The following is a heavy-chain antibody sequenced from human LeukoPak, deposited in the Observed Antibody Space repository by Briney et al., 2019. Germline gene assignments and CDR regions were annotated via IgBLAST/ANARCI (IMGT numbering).Heavy chain of an antibody. CDR1: GYTFTSYG. D-gene: IGHD2-2*01. Sequence: ASVKVSCKASGYTFTSYGISWVRQAPGQGLEWMGWISAYNGNTNYARKLQGRVTMTTDTSTSTAYMELRSLRSDDTAVYYCARGGPYCSSTSCSEKGRIYYYYYMDVWGKGTTVTVSS. J-gene: IGHJ6*03. V-gene: IGHV1-18*01. CDR2: ISAYNGNT. CDR3: ARGGPYCSSTSCSEKGRIYYYYYMDV.